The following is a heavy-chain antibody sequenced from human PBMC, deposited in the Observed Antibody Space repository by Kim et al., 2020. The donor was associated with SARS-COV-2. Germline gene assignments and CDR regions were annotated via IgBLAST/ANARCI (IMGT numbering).Heavy chain of an antibody. CDR1: GGTFSSYA. CDR2: IIPIFGTA. Sequence: SVKVSCKASGGTFSSYAISWVRQAPGQGLEWMGGIIPIFGTANYAQKFQGRVTITADESTSTAYMELSSLRSEDTAVYYCARDRGDYYDSSGWTFAFDIWGQGTMVTVSS. D-gene: IGHD3-22*01. V-gene: IGHV1-69*13. J-gene: IGHJ3*02. CDR3: ARDRGDYYDSSGWTFAFDI.